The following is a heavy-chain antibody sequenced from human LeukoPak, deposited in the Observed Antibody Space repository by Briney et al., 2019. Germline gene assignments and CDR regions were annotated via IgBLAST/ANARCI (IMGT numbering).Heavy chain of an antibody. CDR2: IYYSGST. D-gene: IGHD4-11*01. J-gene: IGHJ6*02. V-gene: IGHV4-59*01. Sequence: SETLSLTCTVSGGSISSYYWSWIRQPPGKGLEWIGYIYYSGSTNYNPSLKSRVTISVDTSKNQFSLKLSSVTAADTAVYYCARVPSYSIPYYYGMDVWGQGTTVTVSS. CDR3: ARVPSYSIPYYYGMDV. CDR1: GGSISSYY.